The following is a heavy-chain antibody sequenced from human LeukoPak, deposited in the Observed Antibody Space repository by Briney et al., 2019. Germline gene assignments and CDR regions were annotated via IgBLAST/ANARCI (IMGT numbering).Heavy chain of an antibody. CDR1: GYTFTNYG. D-gene: IGHD1-26*01. V-gene: IGHV1-18*01. Sequence: EASVKVSCKASGYTFTNYGISWVRQAPGQGLEWMGWISASNGNTNYAQKLQGRVTMTTDTSTNTAYMELRSLRSDDTAVYYCARDRSNSAPYYFDYWGQGTLVTVSS. CDR2: ISASNGNT. J-gene: IGHJ4*02. CDR3: ARDRSNSAPYYFDY.